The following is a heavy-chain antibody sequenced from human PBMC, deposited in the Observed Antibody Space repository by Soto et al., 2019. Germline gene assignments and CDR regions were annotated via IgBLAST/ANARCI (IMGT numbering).Heavy chain of an antibody. D-gene: IGHD4-17*01. CDR1: GFTFRSYA. V-gene: IGHV3-23*01. Sequence: GGSLRLSCAASGFTFRSYAMTWIRQPPGKGLEWVSAISSTGSSTFYADSVKGRFTISRDNSKNNVYVQMNSLRGDDTAVYYCAKARYGGTHDALDVWGQGTMVTVSS. J-gene: IGHJ3*01. CDR2: ISSTGSST. CDR3: AKARYGGTHDALDV.